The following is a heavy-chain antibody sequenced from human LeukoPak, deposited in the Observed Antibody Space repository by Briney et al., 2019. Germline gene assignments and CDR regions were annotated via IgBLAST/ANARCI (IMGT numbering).Heavy chain of an antibody. CDR1: GGSISSGSYY. V-gene: IGHV4-61*02. J-gene: IGHJ4*02. CDR2: IYTSGST. CDR3: ARASIVVVPAAITSKFDY. Sequence: SQTLSLTCTVSGGSISSGSYYWSWIRQPAGKGLEWIGRIYTSGSTNYNPSLKSRVTISVDTSKDQFSLKLSSVTAADTAVYYCARASIVVVPAAITSKFDYWGQGTLVTVSS. D-gene: IGHD2-2*02.